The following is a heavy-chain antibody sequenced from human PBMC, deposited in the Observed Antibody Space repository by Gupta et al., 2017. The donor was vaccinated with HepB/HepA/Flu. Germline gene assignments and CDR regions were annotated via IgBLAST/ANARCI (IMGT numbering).Heavy chain of an antibody. V-gene: IGHV3-11*01. Sequence: QEQLVQSGGGWGKPEGSLRLTCEASAFTSSDYYMSWIRKAPGKGLEWIAYVSHTGTGTFYEESVEGRFTVSRDSAKNSLYLQMDSLRAEDTAVYYCARLSRPGGYGRAMDVWGQGTTVTVSS. CDR2: VSHTGTGT. D-gene: IGHD1-26*01. CDR1: AFTSSDYY. J-gene: IGHJ6*01. CDR3: ARLSRPGGYGRAMDV.